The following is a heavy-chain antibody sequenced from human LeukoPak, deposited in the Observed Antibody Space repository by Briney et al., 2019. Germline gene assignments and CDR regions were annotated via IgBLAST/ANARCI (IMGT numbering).Heavy chain of an antibody. CDR1: GDSVSSSSAA. J-gene: IGHJ4*02. CDR3: ARGPGAFLH. CDR2: TYYRSKWYS. D-gene: IGHD3-10*01. V-gene: IGHV6-1*01. Sequence: SQTLSLTCVISGDSVSSSSAARNWIRQSPSRGLEWLGRTYYRSKWYSYSAVSVKSRIIINPDTSKNQFSLQLNSVTPEDTAVYYCARGPGAFLHWGQGILVTVSS.